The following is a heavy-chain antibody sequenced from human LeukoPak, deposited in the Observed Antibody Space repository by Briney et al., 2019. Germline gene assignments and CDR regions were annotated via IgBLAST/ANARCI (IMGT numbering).Heavy chain of an antibody. V-gene: IGHV3-9*01. CDR3: AKDMDMGLRYIDWGVFDI. D-gene: IGHD3-9*01. Sequence: GGSLRLSCAASGFTFDDYAMHWVRQAPGKGLEWVSGISWNSGIIAYADSVKGRFTISRDNAKNSLYLQMDSLRAEDTALYFCAKDMDMGLRYIDWGVFDIWGQGTVVTVSS. CDR2: ISWNSGII. J-gene: IGHJ3*02. CDR1: GFTFDDYA.